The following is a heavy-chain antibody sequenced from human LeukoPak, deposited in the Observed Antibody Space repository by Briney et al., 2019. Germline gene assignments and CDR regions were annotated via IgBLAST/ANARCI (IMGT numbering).Heavy chain of an antibody. CDR1: GFTFSSYW. Sequence: SGGSLRLSCAASGFTFSSYWMSWVRQAPGKGLEWVANIKQDGSEKYYVDSVKGRFTISRDNAKNSLYLQMNSLRAEDTAVYYCARDASGSYLVRFDPWGQGTLVTVSS. D-gene: IGHD1-26*01. J-gene: IGHJ5*02. V-gene: IGHV3-7*01. CDR2: IKQDGSEK. CDR3: ARDASGSYLVRFDP.